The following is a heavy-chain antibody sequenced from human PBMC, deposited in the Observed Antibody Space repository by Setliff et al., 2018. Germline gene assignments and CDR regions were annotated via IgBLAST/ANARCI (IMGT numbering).Heavy chain of an antibody. CDR3: ARDVPFWSGYYTGYYYYYGMDV. J-gene: IGHJ6*02. V-gene: IGHV1-8*02. CDR1: GYTFTSYD. D-gene: IGHD3-3*01. CDR2: MNSNSGNT. Sequence: ASVKVSCKASGYTFTSYDINWVRQATGQGLEWMGWMNSNSGNTGYAQKFQGRVTMTRXXXISTXYMXXXXXXXXXXAVYYCARDVPFWSGYYTGYYYYYGMDVWGQGTTVTVSS.